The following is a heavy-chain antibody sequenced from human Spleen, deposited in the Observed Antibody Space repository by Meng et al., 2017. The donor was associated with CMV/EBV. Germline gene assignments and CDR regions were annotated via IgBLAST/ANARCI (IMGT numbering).Heavy chain of an antibody. D-gene: IGHD3-22*01. CDR1: GFSFSDYF. J-gene: IGHJ4*02. CDR2: FTSSGTTI. V-gene: IGHV3-11*04. Sequence: GESLKISCAASGFSFSDYFMSWIRQAPGKGLEWVSYFTSSGTTIYYADSVRGRFTVSRDNARNSLFLQMNGLRAEDTAVYYCTRDSGAYYDSSGFDYWGQGTLVTVSS. CDR3: TRDSGAYYDSSGFDY.